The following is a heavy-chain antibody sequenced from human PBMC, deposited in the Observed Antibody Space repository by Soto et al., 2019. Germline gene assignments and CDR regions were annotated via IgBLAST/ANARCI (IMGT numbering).Heavy chain of an antibody. V-gene: IGHV5-51*01. D-gene: IGHD5-18*01. J-gene: IGHJ6*02. Sequence: GESLKISCQGSGYSFNTYWIGWVRQVPGKGLEWMGIIYPADSDTTYSPSFQGQVTVSADKSISTAYLQWSSLKASDTAMYYCARAQHTSMNYYDGMDVWGQGTTVTVSS. CDR2: IYPADSDT. CDR1: GYSFNTYW. CDR3: ARAQHTSMNYYDGMDV.